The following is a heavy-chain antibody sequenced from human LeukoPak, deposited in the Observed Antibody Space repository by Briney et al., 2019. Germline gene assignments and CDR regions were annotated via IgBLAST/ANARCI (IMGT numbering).Heavy chain of an antibody. V-gene: IGHV3-21*04. D-gene: IGHD1-1*01. CDR1: GFTFSSYS. CDR2: ISSSSTFI. Sequence: PGGSLRLSCAASGFTFSSYSMSWVRQGPGKGLEWVSSISSSSTFIYYADSVKGRFTISRDNAKISRYLQMNSLRAEDTAVYYCARDPSTLTRRDDYWGQGTLVTVSS. CDR3: ARDPSTLTRRDDY. J-gene: IGHJ4*02.